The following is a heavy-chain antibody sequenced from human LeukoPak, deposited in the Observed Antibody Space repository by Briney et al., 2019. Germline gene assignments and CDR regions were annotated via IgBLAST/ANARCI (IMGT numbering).Heavy chain of an antibody. CDR1: GFTFSSYS. Sequence: PGGSLRLSCAASGFTFSSYSMNWVRQAPGKGLEWVSSISSSSYIYYADSVKGRFTISRDNAKNSLYLQMNSLRAEDTAVYYCARDEEYCSSTSCYSPLGMDVWGQGTTVTVSS. CDR2: ISSSSYI. J-gene: IGHJ6*02. CDR3: ARDEEYCSSTSCYSPLGMDV. D-gene: IGHD2-2*01. V-gene: IGHV3-21*01.